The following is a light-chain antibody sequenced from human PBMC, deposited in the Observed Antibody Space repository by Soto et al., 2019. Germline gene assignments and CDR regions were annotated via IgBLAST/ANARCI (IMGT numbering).Light chain of an antibody. V-gene: IGKV3-20*01. J-gene: IGKJ5*01. Sequence: EIVLTQSPGTLSLSPGERATLSCRASQSLSSSYLAWYQQKPGQAPRLLIYGSFSRATGIPDRFSGSGSGTDFPLPISRLEPEDFAVYYGQQYGSLITFGQGTRLEIK. CDR2: GSF. CDR3: QQYGSLIT. CDR1: QSLSSSY.